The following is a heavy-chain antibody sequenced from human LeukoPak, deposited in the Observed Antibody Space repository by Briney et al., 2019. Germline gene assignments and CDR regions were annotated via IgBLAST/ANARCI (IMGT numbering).Heavy chain of an antibody. CDR1: GGSISSGDYY. CDR2: IYYSGST. CDR3: ARDHSAVVVAAPYFDY. J-gene: IGHJ4*02. Sequence: PSQTLSLTCTVSGGSISSGDYYWSWIRQPPGKGLEWIGYIYYSGSTYYNPSLKSRVTISVDTSKNQFSLKLSSVTAADTAVYYCARDHSAVVVAAPYFDYWGQGTLVTVSS. D-gene: IGHD2-15*01. V-gene: IGHV4-30-4*01.